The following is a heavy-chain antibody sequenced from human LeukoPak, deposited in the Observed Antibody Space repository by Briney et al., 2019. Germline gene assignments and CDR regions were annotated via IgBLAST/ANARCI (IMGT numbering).Heavy chain of an antibody. J-gene: IGHJ4*02. CDR2: ISGSGGST. D-gene: IGHD3-9*01. CDR1: GFTFSSYA. CDR3: SEDILTGYYRGGDY. V-gene: IGHV3-23*01. Sequence: GGSLRLSCAASGFTFSSYAMSWVREARGKGREWGSAISGSGGSTYYADSVKGRFTISRDNSKNPLYLQMNSLRAEDTAVYYCSEDILTGYYRGGDYWGQGTLVTVSS.